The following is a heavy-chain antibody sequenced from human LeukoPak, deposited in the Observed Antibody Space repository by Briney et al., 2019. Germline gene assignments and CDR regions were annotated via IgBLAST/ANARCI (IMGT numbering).Heavy chain of an antibody. CDR3: ARLWFGELTYDY. Sequence: SETLSLTCTVSDGSISSYYWSWIRQPPGKGLEWIGYIYNSGSTNYNPSLKSRVTISLDTSKNQFSLKLSSVTAADTAVYYCARLWFGELTYDYWGQGTLVTVSS. CDR2: IYNSGST. CDR1: DGSISSYY. J-gene: IGHJ4*02. V-gene: IGHV4-59*08. D-gene: IGHD3-10*01.